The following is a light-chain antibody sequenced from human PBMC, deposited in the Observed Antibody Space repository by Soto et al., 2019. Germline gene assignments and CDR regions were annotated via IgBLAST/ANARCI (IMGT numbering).Light chain of an antibody. CDR3: PQYGISGT. Sequence: EIVMTQFPATLSVSPGERATLSCRASQRVSSTLALYQHKPGPPRLLLFYGASTRATGTPARFSGSGSGTDFPLTISRLEPEDFAVYYCPQYGISGTFGQGTKVDIK. V-gene: IGKV3-15*01. CDR2: GAS. J-gene: IGKJ1*01. CDR1: QRVSST.